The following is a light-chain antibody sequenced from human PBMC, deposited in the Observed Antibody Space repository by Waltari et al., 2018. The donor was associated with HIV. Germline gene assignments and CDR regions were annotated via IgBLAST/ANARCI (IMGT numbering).Light chain of an antibody. J-gene: IGKJ4*01. CDR3: QQYKSWPLT. Sequence: EIVMTQSPGTLSVSPGETATLSCRASQTVSGTLAWYQQKPGQSPRLLIYGASTRATGIPARFSGSASGTEFTLTISGLQSEDVAVYYCQQYKSWPLTFGGGTTVEI. CDR1: QTVSGT. CDR2: GAS. V-gene: IGKV3-15*01.